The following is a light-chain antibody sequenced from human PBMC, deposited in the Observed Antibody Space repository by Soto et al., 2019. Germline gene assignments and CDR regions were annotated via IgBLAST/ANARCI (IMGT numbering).Light chain of an antibody. CDR1: QSISTW. Sequence: DIQMTQSPSTLSASVGDRVTITCRASQSISTWLAWYQRKRGKAPKVLIFDASSLESGVPSRFSGSGSGTEFTLTISSLQPDDFATYYCQQYNTYSRTFGQGTKVDIK. V-gene: IGKV1-5*01. CDR2: DAS. J-gene: IGKJ1*01. CDR3: QQYNTYSRT.